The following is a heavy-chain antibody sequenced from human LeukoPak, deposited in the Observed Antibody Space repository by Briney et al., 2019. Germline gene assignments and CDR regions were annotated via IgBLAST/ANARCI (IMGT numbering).Heavy chain of an antibody. CDR1: GFTFSSCS. D-gene: IGHD3-22*01. V-gene: IGHV3-21*01. CDR2: ISSSSSYI. J-gene: IGHJ3*02. CDR3: ARARGQWRFYSSGYRDAFDI. Sequence: PGGSLRLSCAASGFTFSSCSMNWARQAPGKGLEWVSSISSSSSYIYYADSVKGRFTISRDNAKNSLYLQMNSLRAEDTAVYYCARARGQWRFYSSGYRDAFDIWGQGTMVTVSS.